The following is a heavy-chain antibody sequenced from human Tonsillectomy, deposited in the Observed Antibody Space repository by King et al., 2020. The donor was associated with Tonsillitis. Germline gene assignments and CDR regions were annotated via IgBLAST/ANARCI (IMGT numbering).Heavy chain of an antibody. CDR2: ISWDGDST. CDR1: GFTFDDYP. J-gene: IGHJ2*01. CDR3: AKYSGYGSGGSVSYTWYFDL. V-gene: IGHV3-43*01. Sequence: DVQLVESGGVVIQPGGSLRLPCAASGFTFDDYPMHWVRHAPGKGLEGVPLISWDGDSTYYADSVKGRFTISRDNSKNSLSLQMNSLRTEDTALYYCAKYSGYGSGGSVSYTWYFDLWGRGTLVTVSS. D-gene: IGHD2-15*01.